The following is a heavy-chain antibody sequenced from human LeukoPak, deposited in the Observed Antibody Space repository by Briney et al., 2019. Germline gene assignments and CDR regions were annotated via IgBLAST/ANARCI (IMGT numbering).Heavy chain of an antibody. Sequence: SETLSLTCTVSGGSIGSGSYYWSWIRQPAGKGLEWIGRIYTSGSTNYNPSLKSRVTISVDTSKNQFSLKLSSVTAADTAVYYCARDPRIAAAPDVRPWGQGTLVTVSS. CDR1: GGSIGSGSYY. CDR2: IYTSGST. J-gene: IGHJ5*02. CDR3: ARDPRIAAAPDVRP. D-gene: IGHD6-13*01. V-gene: IGHV4-61*02.